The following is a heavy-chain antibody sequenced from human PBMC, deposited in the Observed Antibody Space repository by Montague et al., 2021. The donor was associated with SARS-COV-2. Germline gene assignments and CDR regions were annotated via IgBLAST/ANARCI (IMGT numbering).Heavy chain of an antibody. Sequence: SETLSLTCTVSGGSISRYSWTWIRQPPGKGLEWIGYIYISGSTNYNPSLTSRVTISVDTSKNQFSLKLSSVAAADTAVYYCARVGRGSSWYEVAFDIWGQGTVVTVSS. V-gene: IGHV4-59*01. CDR3: ARVGRGSSWYEVAFDI. CDR1: GGSISRYS. CDR2: IYISGST. J-gene: IGHJ3*02. D-gene: IGHD6-13*01.